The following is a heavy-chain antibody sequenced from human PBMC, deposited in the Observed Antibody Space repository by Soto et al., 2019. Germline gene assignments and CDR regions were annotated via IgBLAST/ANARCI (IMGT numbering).Heavy chain of an antibody. CDR1: GGSISSGDYY. CDR3: ASSSLKGMDV. CDR2: IDYSGST. Sequence: SATLSLTWSVSGGSISSGDYYWSGIRQPPGKGLEWIGHIDYSGSTYYNPSLKSRLIISIETSKNQFSLKVGSVTAADTAVYYFASSSLKGMDVWGQGTTVTVSS. J-gene: IGHJ6*02. V-gene: IGHV4-30-4*01.